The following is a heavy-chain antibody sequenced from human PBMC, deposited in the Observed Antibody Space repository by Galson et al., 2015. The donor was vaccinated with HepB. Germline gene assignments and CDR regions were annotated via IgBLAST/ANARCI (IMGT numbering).Heavy chain of an antibody. CDR3: ARLRYYYDSRGYFPY. CDR1: GASISSYY. V-gene: IGHV4-59*01. Sequence: LSLTCTVSGASISSYYWSWIRQPPGKGLEWIGYIYYSGSTNFNPSLKSRVSMSVDTSKNQFSLKLNAVTAADSAVYYCARLRYYYDSRGYFPYWGQGIPVTVSS. J-gene: IGHJ4*02. D-gene: IGHD3-22*01. CDR2: IYYSGST.